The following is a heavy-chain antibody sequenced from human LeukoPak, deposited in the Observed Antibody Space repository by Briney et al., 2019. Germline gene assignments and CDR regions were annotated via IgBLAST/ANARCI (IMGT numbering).Heavy chain of an antibody. J-gene: IGHJ6*03. Sequence: ASVKVSCKASGYTFTSYYMQWVRQAPGQGLEWMEIINPSGGSTSYAQKFQGRVTMTRDTSTSTVYMELSSLRAEDTAVYYCAKVGLAAPAMWYYYYMDVWGKGTTVTVSS. CDR1: GYTFTSYY. D-gene: IGHD6-13*01. V-gene: IGHV1-46*01. CDR2: INPSGGST. CDR3: AKVGLAAPAMWYYYYMDV.